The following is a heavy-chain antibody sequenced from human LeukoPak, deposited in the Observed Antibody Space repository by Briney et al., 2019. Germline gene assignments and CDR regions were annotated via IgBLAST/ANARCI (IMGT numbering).Heavy chain of an antibody. V-gene: IGHV1-69*05. D-gene: IGHD6-6*01. J-gene: IGHJ3*02. Sequence: SVKVSCKASGGTFSSYAISWVRQAPGQGLEWMGGIIPIFGTANYAQKFQGRVTITTDESRSTAYMELSSLRSEDTAVYYCARRSVSIAARLTFDIWGQGTMVTVSS. CDR1: GGTFSSYA. CDR3: ARRSVSIAARLTFDI. CDR2: IIPIFGTA.